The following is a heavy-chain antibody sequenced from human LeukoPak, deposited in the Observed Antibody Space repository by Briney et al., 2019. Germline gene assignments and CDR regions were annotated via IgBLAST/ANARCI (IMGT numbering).Heavy chain of an antibody. J-gene: IGHJ4*02. Sequence: PGRSLRLSCAASGFTFDDYAMRWVRQAPGKGLEWVSGINWNSGSIGYADSVKGRFTISRDNAKNSLYLQMNSLRAEDTALYCCAKDMGWELKGGVYWGQGTLVTVSS. CDR3: AKDMGWELKGGVY. CDR1: GFTFDDYA. D-gene: IGHD1-26*01. CDR2: INWNSGSI. V-gene: IGHV3-9*01.